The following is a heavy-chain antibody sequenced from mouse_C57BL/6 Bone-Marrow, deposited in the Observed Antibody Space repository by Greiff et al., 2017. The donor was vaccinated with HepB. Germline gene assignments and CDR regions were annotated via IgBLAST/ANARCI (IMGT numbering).Heavy chain of an antibody. Sequence: VQLVESGGDLVKPGGSLKLSCAASGFTFSSYGMSWVRQTPDKRLEWVATISSGGSYTYYPDSVKGRFTISRDNAKNTLYLQMSSLKSEDTAMYYCARHCGYDYDRSWYFDVWGTGTTVTVSS. J-gene: IGHJ1*03. V-gene: IGHV5-6*01. D-gene: IGHD2-4*01. CDR1: GFTFSSYG. CDR3: ARHCGYDYDRSWYFDV. CDR2: ISSGGSYT.